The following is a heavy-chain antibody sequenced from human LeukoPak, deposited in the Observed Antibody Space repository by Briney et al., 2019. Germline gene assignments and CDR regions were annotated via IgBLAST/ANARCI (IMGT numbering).Heavy chain of an antibody. D-gene: IGHD6-6*01. V-gene: IGHV3-9*01. CDR1: GFTFDDYA. CDR2: ISWNSGSI. CDR3: AKGMVQYSPKGAFDI. Sequence: GGSLRLSCAASGFTFDDYAMHWVRQAPGKGLEWVSGISWNSGSIGYADSVKGRFTISRDNAKNSLYLQMNSLRAEDTALYYCAKGMVQYSPKGAFDIWGQGTMVTVSS. J-gene: IGHJ3*02.